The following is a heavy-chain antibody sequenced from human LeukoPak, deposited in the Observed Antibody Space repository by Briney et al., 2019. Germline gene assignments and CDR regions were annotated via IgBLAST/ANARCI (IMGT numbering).Heavy chain of an antibody. CDR3: ARDNWIEAHYFDY. V-gene: IGHV3-7*01. Sequence: PGGSLRLSCAASGFSLSSYWMTWVRQAPGKGLEWVANIKQDGSEKSYVDSVKGRFTISRDNAKNSLYLQMNSLRAEDTAVYYCARDNWIEAHYFDYWGQGTLVTVSS. J-gene: IGHJ4*02. CDR2: IKQDGSEK. CDR1: GFSLSSYW. D-gene: IGHD1-20*01.